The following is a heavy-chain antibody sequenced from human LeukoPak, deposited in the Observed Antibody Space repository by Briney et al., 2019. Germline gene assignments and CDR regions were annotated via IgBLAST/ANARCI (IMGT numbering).Heavy chain of an antibody. Sequence: GASVKVSCKASGYTFTDHYMHWVRQAPGQGLEWMGWINPNNGGTTYTQNFQGRVTMTRDTSMTTAYMELSSLRSDDTAIYFCTRGIENYDSSGNYFDSWGQGTLVTVSS. CDR1: GYTFTDHY. CDR3: TRGIENYDSSGNYFDS. CDR2: INPNNGGT. D-gene: IGHD3-22*01. V-gene: IGHV1-2*02. J-gene: IGHJ4*02.